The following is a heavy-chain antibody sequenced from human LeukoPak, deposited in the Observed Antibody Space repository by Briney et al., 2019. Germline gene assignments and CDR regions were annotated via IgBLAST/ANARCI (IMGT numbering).Heavy chain of an antibody. V-gene: IGHV3-48*01. J-gene: IGHJ4*02. CDR2: ISSSGNTI. Sequence: GGSLRLSCAASGFTFSSYSMNWVRQAPGKGLEWVSYISSSGNTIDYADSVKGRFTISRDKAKNSLYLQMVSLRAEATAVYSCARLRGYSYGYGDYWGQGTLVTVSS. D-gene: IGHD5-18*01. CDR3: ARLRGYSYGYGDY. CDR1: GFTFSSYS.